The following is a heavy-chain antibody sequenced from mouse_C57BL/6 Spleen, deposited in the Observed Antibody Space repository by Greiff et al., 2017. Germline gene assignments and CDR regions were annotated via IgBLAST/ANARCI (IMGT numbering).Heavy chain of an antibody. Sequence: VQLQQSGAELVRPGTSVKVSCKASGYAFTNYLIEWVKQRPGQGLEWIGVINPGSGGTNYNEKFKGKATLTADQSSSTACMQLSSLTSEYSAVYFCARDDYYGSSPFAYWGQVTLVTVSA. CDR1: GYAFTNYL. CDR2: INPGSGGT. V-gene: IGHV1-54*01. CDR3: ARDDYYGSSPFAY. D-gene: IGHD1-1*01. J-gene: IGHJ3*01.